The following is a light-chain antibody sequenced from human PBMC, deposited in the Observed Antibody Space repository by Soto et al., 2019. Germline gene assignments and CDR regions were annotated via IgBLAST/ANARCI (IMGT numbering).Light chain of an antibody. CDR2: GNS. V-gene: IGLV1-40*01. CDR3: QSYDSSLSGYV. CDR1: SSNIGAGYD. Sequence: VLTQPPSVSGAPGQRVTISCTGSSSNIGAGYDVHWYQQLPGTAPKLLIYGNSNRPSGVPDRFSGSKSGTSASLAITGLQAQDEADYYCQSYDSSLSGYVFGTGTKVTVL. J-gene: IGLJ1*01.